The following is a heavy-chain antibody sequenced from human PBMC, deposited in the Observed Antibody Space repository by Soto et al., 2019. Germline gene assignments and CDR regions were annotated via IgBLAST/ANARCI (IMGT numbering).Heavy chain of an antibody. J-gene: IGHJ1*01. CDR3: ARAPSSTRLQRFQY. CDR2: VYYSGST. Sequence: QVQLQESGPGLVKPSQTLSLTCTVSGGSITTGAYYWSWIRQLPGMGLEWIGYVYYSGSTYYNPSLKSRVTILLDTSKNQFSLKLSSVTAADTALYYCARAPSSTRLQRFQYWGQGTLVTVSS. CDR1: GGSITTGAYY. D-gene: IGHD2-2*01. V-gene: IGHV4-31*03.